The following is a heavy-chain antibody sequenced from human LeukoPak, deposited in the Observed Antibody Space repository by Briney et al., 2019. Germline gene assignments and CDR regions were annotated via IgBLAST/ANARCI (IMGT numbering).Heavy chain of an antibody. D-gene: IGHD3-9*01. CDR3: AGGHRNWLLSWFDP. J-gene: IGHJ5*02. V-gene: IGHV4-34*01. CDR2: VNDDGST. CDR1: GGSFSDTY. Sequence: SETLSLTCAVYGGSFSDTYWSWIRQPPGKGLEWMGEVNDDGSTNYNPSLKSRVTISIDTSKNQFSLSLSSVTAADTAVYYCAGGHRNWLLSWFDPWGRGTLVTVSS.